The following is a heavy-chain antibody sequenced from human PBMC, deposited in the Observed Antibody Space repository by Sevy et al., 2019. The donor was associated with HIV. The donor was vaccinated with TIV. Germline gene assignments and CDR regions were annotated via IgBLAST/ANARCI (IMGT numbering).Heavy chain of an antibody. Sequence: GGSLRLSCAASGFTFNTYAMHWVRHAPGKGLEWVALISYDGSYEYYADSVEGRFTISRDNSKNTLYLQMNSLRAEDTAVYYCARSSLVVSGSYGMDVWGQGTTVTVSS. J-gene: IGHJ6*02. V-gene: IGHV3-30*04. D-gene: IGHD3-22*01. CDR1: GFTFNTYA. CDR2: ISYDGSYE. CDR3: ARSSLVVSGSYGMDV.